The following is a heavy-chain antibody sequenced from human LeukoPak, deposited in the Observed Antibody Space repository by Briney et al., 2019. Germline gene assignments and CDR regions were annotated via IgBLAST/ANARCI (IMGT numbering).Heavy chain of an antibody. CDR1: GYSFTSYW. J-gene: IGHJ3*02. CDR3: ARGYCSGGSCLDAFDI. D-gene: IGHD2-15*01. Sequence: GESLKISCKGSGYSFTSYWIGWVRQMPGKGLEWVRIIYPGDSDTRYSPSFQGQVTISADKSISTAYLQWSSLKASDTAMYYCARGYCSGGSCLDAFDIWGQGTMVTVSS. CDR2: IYPGDSDT. V-gene: IGHV5-51*01.